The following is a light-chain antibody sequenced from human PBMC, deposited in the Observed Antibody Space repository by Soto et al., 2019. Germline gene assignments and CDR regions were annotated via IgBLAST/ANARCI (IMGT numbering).Light chain of an antibody. Sequence: EILLTQSPATLSLSPGDRATLTCRASQSVSSDLAWFQQKPGKAPRLLIFDASTRATGIPSRFSGSGSGTDFTLTISGLEPEDFAVYYCQPRSNWPLTFGGGTKVEIK. CDR3: QPRSNWPLT. CDR2: DAS. J-gene: IGKJ4*01. V-gene: IGKV3-11*01. CDR1: QSVSSD.